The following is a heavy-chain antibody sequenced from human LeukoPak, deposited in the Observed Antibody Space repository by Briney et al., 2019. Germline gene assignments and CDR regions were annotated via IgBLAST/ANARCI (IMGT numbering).Heavy chain of an antibody. D-gene: IGHD3-16*01. J-gene: IGHJ6*03. Sequence: GGSLRLSCAASGFTFSSYWMSWVRQAPGKGLERVANIKQDGSEKYYVDSVKGRFTISRDNAKNSLYLQMNRLRAEDTAVYYCARDDYVWGVNYYYYYMDVWGKGTTVTVSS. V-gene: IGHV3-7*01. CDR3: ARDDYVWGVNYYYYYMDV. CDR2: IKQDGSEK. CDR1: GFTFSSYW.